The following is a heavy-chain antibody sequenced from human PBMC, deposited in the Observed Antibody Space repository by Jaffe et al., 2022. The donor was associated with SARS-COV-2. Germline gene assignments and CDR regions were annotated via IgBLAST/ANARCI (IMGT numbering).Heavy chain of an antibody. V-gene: IGHV3-21*01. J-gene: IGHJ3*02. CDR2: ISSSSSYI. Sequence: EVQLVESGGGLVKPGGSLRLSCAASGFTFSSYSMNWVRQAPGKGLEWVSSISSSSSYIYYADSVKGRFTISRDNAKNSLYLQMNSLRAEDTAVYYCASPVVVSEAFDIWGQGTMVTVSS. D-gene: IGHD2-15*01. CDR1: GFTFSSYS. CDR3: ASPVVVSEAFDI.